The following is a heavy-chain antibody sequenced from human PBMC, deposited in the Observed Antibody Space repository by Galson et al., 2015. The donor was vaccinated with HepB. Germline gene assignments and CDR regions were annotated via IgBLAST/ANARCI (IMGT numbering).Heavy chain of an antibody. J-gene: IGHJ6*02. V-gene: IGHV3-23*01. CDR3: VKDWEGSTCPCMDV. D-gene: IGHD1-26*01. CDR1: GFTFRSHA. Sequence: SLRLSCAASGFTFRSHAMSWVRQAPGKGLEWVSSISGSGDDTYNADSVKGRFTIPRDNSKNTVFLQMNSLRAEDSALYYCVKDWEGSTCPCMDVWGQGTTVTVSS. CDR2: ISGSGDDT.